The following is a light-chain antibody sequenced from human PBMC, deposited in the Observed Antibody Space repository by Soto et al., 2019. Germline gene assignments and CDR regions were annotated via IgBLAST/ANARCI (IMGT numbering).Light chain of an antibody. V-gene: IGLV1-47*01. J-gene: IGLJ2*01. CDR2: RAS. Sequence: QSVLTQPPSASGTPGQRVTISCSGSSSNIGSNYVYWYQQVPGTAPRLLMYRASQRPSGVPDRFSGSKSGTSASLAISGLRSEDEADHYCAAWDDTLKGLVFGGGTKLTVL. CDR1: SSNIGSNY. CDR3: AAWDDTLKGLV.